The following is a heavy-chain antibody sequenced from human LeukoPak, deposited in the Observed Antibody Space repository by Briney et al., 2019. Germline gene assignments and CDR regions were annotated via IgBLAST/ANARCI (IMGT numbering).Heavy chain of an antibody. CDR1: GFTFSSYE. J-gene: IGHJ5*02. V-gene: IGHV3-48*03. CDR3: ARDSSGWYHWFDP. Sequence: GGSLLLSCAASGFTFSSYEMNWVRQARGKGLEWVSYISSSGSIIYYAESVKGRFTISRDNAKNSLYLQMNGLRAEDTAFYYCARDSSGWYHWFDPWGQGTLVTVSS. D-gene: IGHD6-19*01. CDR2: ISSSGSII.